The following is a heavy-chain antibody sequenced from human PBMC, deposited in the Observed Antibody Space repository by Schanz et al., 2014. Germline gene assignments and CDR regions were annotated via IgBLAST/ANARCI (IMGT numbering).Heavy chain of an antibody. CDR1: GYTFTSYS. D-gene: IGHD3-10*01. CDR2: INLSGGST. V-gene: IGHV1-46*03. CDR3: ARDGGEVVRGVIEGVHHYLYGLDV. Sequence: QVQLVQSGAEVKKPGASVKVSCKASGYTFTSYSMHWVRQAPGQGLEWMGIINLSGGSTNNAQKFQGRLTMTKDTSTSTVYMELSSLRSEDTAVYYCARDGGEVVRGVIEGVHHYLYGLDVWGQGTTVTVSS. J-gene: IGHJ6*02.